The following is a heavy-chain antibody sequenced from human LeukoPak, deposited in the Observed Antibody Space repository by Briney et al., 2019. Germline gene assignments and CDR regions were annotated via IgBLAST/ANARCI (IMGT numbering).Heavy chain of an antibody. CDR3: AKHQDWTVTVPDY. CDR1: GFTFRNYA. V-gene: IGHV3-23*01. Sequence: PVGSLRLSCAASGFTFRNYAMSWVRQAPGKGLEWVSTISGSGVDTDYADSVKDRFPISRDNSRNTLYLQMNSLRAEDTAVYYCAKHQDWTVTVPDYWGQGTLVTVSS. J-gene: IGHJ4*02. D-gene: IGHD4-17*01. CDR2: ISGSGVDT.